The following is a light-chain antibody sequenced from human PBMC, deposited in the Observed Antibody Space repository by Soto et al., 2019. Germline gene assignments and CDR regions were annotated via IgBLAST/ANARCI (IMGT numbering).Light chain of an antibody. J-gene: IGKJ1*01. CDR1: QSITNY. V-gene: IGKV1-39*01. CDR3: QQTYSFPRT. CDR2: IAS. Sequence: DIQMTQSPSSLSASVGDRVTITCRASQSITNYLNWYQQKPGRAPKLLIYIASSLQSGVPSRFSGSGSGTDXTXTXSSXXXXDFATYYCQQTYSFPRTFGQGTKVDVK.